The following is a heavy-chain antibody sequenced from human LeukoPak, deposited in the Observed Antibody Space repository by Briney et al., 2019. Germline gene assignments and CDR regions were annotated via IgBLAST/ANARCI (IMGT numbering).Heavy chain of an antibody. V-gene: IGHV3-23*01. Sequence: GGSLRLSCAAPGFTFSNSAMSWVRQAPGKGLEWVSTLSGSGITTYYADSVKGRFTISRDNSKNTLYLQMNSLRAEDTAVYYCAKGIYSSGWSYFDYWGHGTLVTVSS. J-gene: IGHJ4*01. CDR2: LSGSGITT. CDR3: AKGIYSSGWSYFDY. CDR1: GFTFSNSA. D-gene: IGHD6-19*01.